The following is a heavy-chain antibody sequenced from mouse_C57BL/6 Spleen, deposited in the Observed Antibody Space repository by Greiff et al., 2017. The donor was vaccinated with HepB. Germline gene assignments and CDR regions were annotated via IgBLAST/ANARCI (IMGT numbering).Heavy chain of an antibody. CDR3: ARSRYYGSSFYWYFDV. D-gene: IGHD1-1*01. CDR1: GYTFTSYW. Sequence: QVQLQQPGAELVKPGASVKLSCKASGYTFTSYWMQWVKQRPGQGLEWLGEIDPSDSYTNYNQKFKGKATLTVDTSSSTAYMQLSSLTSEDSAVYYCARSRYYGSSFYWYFDVWGTGTTVTVSS. CDR2: IDPSDSYT. J-gene: IGHJ1*03. V-gene: IGHV1-50*01.